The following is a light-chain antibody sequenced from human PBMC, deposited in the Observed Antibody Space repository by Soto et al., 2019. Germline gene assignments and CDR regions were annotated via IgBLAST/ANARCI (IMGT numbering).Light chain of an antibody. CDR3: QQYNNWPPGT. CDR1: QSVSSN. CDR2: GAS. Sequence: EIVMTQSPATLSVSPGERATLCCRASQSVSSNLAWYQQKPGQAPRLLIYGASTRATGIPARFSGSGSGTEFTLTNSSLQSEDFAVYYCQQYNNWPPGTFGQGTKLEIK. V-gene: IGKV3-15*01. J-gene: IGKJ2*02.